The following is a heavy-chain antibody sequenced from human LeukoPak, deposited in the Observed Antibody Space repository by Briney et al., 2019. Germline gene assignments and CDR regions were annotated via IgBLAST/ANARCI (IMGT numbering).Heavy chain of an antibody. CDR2: IYYSGST. CDR1: GDSISSSSYY. D-gene: IGHD2-15*01. J-gene: IGHJ5*02. V-gene: IGHV4-39*07. CDR3: ARDPYQLVAHNWFDP. Sequence: RASETLSLTCTVSGDSISSSSYYWGWIRQPPGKGLEWIGSIYYSGSTFYNPSLKSRVTMSIDTSKNQFSLKLRSVTAADTAVYYCARDPYQLVAHNWFDPWGQGTLVTVSS.